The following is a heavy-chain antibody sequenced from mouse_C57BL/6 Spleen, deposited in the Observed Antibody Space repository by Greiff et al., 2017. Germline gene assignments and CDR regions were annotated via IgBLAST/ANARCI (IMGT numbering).Heavy chain of an antibody. Sequence: QVQLQQSGPGLVQPSQSLSITCTVSGFSLTSYGVHWVRQSPGKGLEWLGVIWSGGSTDYNAAFISRLSISKDNSKSQVFFKMNSLQADDTAIYYCARGGDYPLFAYWGQGTLVTVSA. CDR2: IWSGGST. V-gene: IGHV2-2*01. CDR1: GFSLTSYG. J-gene: IGHJ3*01. D-gene: IGHD1-1*02. CDR3: ARGGDYPLFAY.